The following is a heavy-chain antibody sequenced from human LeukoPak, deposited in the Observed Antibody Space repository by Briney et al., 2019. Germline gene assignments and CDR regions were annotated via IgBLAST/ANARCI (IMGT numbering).Heavy chain of an antibody. Sequence: PSETLSLTCTVSGGSISSYYRSWIRQPPGKGLEWIGYIYYSGSTNYNPSLKSRVTISVDTSKNQFSLKLSSVTAADTAVYYCARETPYGSGSYPFDYWGQGILVTVSS. J-gene: IGHJ4*02. CDR1: GGSISSYY. CDR3: ARETPYGSGSYPFDY. V-gene: IGHV4-59*01. CDR2: IYYSGST. D-gene: IGHD3-10*01.